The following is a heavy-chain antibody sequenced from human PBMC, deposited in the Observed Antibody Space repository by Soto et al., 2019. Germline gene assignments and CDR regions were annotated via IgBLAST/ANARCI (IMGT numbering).Heavy chain of an antibody. Sequence: QVQLVESGGGVVQPGRSLRLSCAASGFTFSSYGMHWVRQAPGKGLEWVAVIWYDGSNKYYADSVKGRFTISRDNSKNTLYLQMNSLRAEDTAVYYCARDVGYCSSTSCYGSYYGMDVWGQGTTVTVSS. CDR2: IWYDGSNK. CDR3: ARDVGYCSSTSCYGSYYGMDV. V-gene: IGHV3-33*01. CDR1: GFTFSSYG. D-gene: IGHD2-2*01. J-gene: IGHJ6*02.